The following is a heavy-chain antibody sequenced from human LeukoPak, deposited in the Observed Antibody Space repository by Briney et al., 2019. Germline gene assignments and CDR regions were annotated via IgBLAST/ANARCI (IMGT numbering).Heavy chain of an antibody. D-gene: IGHD1-26*01. CDR2: ISGSGGYT. CDR1: GFTFTSYG. J-gene: IGHJ4*02. CDR3: AKGLGGSYYGQGGRGYYFDY. V-gene: IGHV3-23*01. Sequence: PGGSLRLSCAASGFTFTSYGMSWVRQAPGKGLEWVSAISGSGGYTYYADSVKGRFTISRDNSKNTLYLQMNSLRAEDTAVDYCAKGLGGSYYGQGGRGYYFDYWGQGTLVTVYS.